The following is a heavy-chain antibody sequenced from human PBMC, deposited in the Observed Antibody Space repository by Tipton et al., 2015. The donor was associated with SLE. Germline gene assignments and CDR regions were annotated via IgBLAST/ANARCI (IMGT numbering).Heavy chain of an antibody. Sequence: SLRLSCAASGFSFSNYWMDWARQAPGKGLEWVANIKKDGSEKYYVDSVKGRFTISRDNAKNSVYLQLNSLRAEDSAVYYCATMKYYWGQGTPVTVSS. CDR3: ATMKYY. V-gene: IGHV3-7*01. J-gene: IGHJ4*02. CDR1: GFSFSNYW. CDR2: IKKDGSEK.